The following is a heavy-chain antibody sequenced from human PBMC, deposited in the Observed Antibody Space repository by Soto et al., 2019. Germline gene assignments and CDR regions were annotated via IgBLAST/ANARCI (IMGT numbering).Heavy chain of an antibody. J-gene: IGHJ6*02. CDR1: GGTFSSYA. Sequence: QVQLVQSGAEVKKPGSSVKVSCKASGGTFSSYAISWVRQAPGQGLEWMGGIIPIFGTANYAQKFQGIVTITADESTSTAYMELSSRRSEDTAVYYCAIVEMATTAYYYYGMDVWGQGTTVTVSS. CDR2: IIPIFGTA. V-gene: IGHV1-69*01. D-gene: IGHD5-12*01. CDR3: AIVEMATTAYYYYGMDV.